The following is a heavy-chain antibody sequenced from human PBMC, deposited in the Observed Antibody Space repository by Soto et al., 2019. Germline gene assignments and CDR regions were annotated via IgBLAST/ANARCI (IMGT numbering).Heavy chain of an antibody. J-gene: IGHJ4*02. CDR1: GFTFSNAW. Sequence: GGSLRLSCAASGFTFSNAWMSWVRQAPGKGLEWVSAISGSGGSTYYADSVKGRFTISRDNSKNTLYLQMNSLRAEDTAVYYCARDKWELQYYFDYWGQGTLVTVSS. D-gene: IGHD1-26*01. CDR2: ISGSGGST. V-gene: IGHV3-23*01. CDR3: ARDKWELQYYFDY.